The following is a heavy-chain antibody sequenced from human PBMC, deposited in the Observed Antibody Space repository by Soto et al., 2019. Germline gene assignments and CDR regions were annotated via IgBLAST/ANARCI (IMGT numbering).Heavy chain of an antibody. CDR3: ARDVVRSGYLWVRGYYFDY. CDR1: GYPFTGYY. V-gene: IGHV1-2*02. Sequence: GASVKVSCKASGYPFTGYYMHWVRQAPGQGLEWMGWINPNSGGTNYAQKFQGRVTMTRDTSISTAYMELSRLRSDDTAVYYCARDVVRSGYLWVRGYYFDYWGQGTLVTVS. CDR2: INPNSGGT. J-gene: IGHJ4*02. D-gene: IGHD3-22*01.